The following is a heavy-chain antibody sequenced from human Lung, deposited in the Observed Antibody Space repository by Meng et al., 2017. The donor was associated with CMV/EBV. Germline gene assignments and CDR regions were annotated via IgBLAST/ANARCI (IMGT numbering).Heavy chain of an antibody. D-gene: IGHD5-24*01. Sequence: SCAASGFTVINNYMNWVRQAPGKGLEWVSIIYAGGSTDYADSVNGRFTISRDNSKNTLYLQMNSLRPEDTAVYYCAREKEGRMSTISAFDIWGQGXMVTVSS. V-gene: IGHV3-66*02. CDR2: IYAGGST. CDR3: AREKEGRMSTISAFDI. J-gene: IGHJ3*02. CDR1: GFTVINNY.